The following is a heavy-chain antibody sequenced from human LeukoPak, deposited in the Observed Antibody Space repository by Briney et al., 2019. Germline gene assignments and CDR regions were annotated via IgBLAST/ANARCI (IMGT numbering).Heavy chain of an antibody. D-gene: IGHD2-2*01. Sequence: GGSLRLSYAASGFTFSTYWMSWLRQAPGKGLEWVAHINQDGSEKYYVASVKGRFTISRDNAKNSLYLQMNSLRAEDPALYYCARARGWSILIVPAAVDYWGRGTLVTVSS. CDR1: GFTFSTYW. CDR3: ARARGWSILIVPAAVDY. V-gene: IGHV3-7*01. CDR2: INQDGSEK. J-gene: IGHJ4*02.